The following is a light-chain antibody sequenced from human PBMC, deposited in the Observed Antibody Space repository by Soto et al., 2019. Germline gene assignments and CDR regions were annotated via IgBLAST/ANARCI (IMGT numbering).Light chain of an antibody. J-gene: IGKJ1*01. CDR3: QQAYSSPRT. CDR2: ATS. CDR1: QSISSF. V-gene: IGKV1-39*01. Sequence: DIQMTQSPSSLSASVGDRVSIACRASQSISSFLTWYQHTPGNAPRVLIYATSTLQTGVPSRFSGSGSGTEFTLTISGLQPDAFAIYYCQQAYSSPRTFGQGTRVEV.